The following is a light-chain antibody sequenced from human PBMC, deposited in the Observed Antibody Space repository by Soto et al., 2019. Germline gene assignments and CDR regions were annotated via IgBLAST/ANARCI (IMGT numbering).Light chain of an antibody. CDR1: QSVSSY. J-gene: IGKJ4*01. V-gene: IGKV3-11*01. CDR2: DAS. Sequence: IGLTQSPSTLSLSAGERATLSCRASQSVSSYLAWYQQKPGQAPRLLIYDASNRATGIPARFSGSGSGTENTLTISSRQPDDFATYYYQQYNSYSPTFGGGTKVDIK. CDR3: QQYNSYSPT.